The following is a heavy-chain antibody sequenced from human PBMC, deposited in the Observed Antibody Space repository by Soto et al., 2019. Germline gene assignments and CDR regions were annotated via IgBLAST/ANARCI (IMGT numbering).Heavy chain of an antibody. Sequence: QVHLVQSGAEVKEPGASVKVSCRASGYTFTTYALHWVRQAPDQRLEWIGWVKPANGNTRYSQKLQGRVALTSDTFATTAYLELSSLRSEDTAVYYCARLLWSGGLALDYWGQGTLVTVSS. D-gene: IGHD3-10*01. J-gene: IGHJ4*02. CDR1: GYTFTTYA. V-gene: IGHV1-3*01. CDR3: ARLLWSGGLALDY. CDR2: VKPANGNT.